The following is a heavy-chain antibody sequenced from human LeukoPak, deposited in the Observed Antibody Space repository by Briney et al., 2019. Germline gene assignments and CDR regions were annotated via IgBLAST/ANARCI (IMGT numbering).Heavy chain of an antibody. CDR1: GFTFSTYA. D-gene: IGHD3-3*01. CDR2: MSYDGSNK. CDR3: AKDGTPRYQYDFWSGYWDGLDAFDI. J-gene: IGHJ3*02. Sequence: TGGSLRLSCAASGFTFSTYAMHWVRQAPGKGLEWVAVMSYDGSNKYYADSVKGRFTISRDNSKNTLYLQMNSLRAEDTAVYYCAKDGTPRYQYDFWSGYWDGLDAFDIWGQGTMVTVSS. V-gene: IGHV3-30-3*01.